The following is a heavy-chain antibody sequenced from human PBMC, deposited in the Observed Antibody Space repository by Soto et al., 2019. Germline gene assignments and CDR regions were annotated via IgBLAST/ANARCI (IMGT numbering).Heavy chain of an antibody. V-gene: IGHV3-21*01. J-gene: IGHJ3*02. CDR1: GFTFSSYS. CDR2: ISSSSIYI. D-gene: IGHD6-19*01. Sequence: EVQLVESGGTLVKPGGSLRLSCAASGFTFSSYSMNWVRQAPGKELEWVSSISSSSIYIYYADSVKGRFTISRDNSKSLRYLEMNSLRAEDTGVYYCEIAVAELNVMDEAFEIWCQGTTVTVS. CDR3: EIAVAELNVMDEAFEI.